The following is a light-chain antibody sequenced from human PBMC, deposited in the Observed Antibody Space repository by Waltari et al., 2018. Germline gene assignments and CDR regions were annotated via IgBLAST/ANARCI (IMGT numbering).Light chain of an antibody. CDR2: GTS. Sequence: QSVLTQPPSVSGAPGQRVSISCTGSGSNPWAGYDVHWYQQHPGKAPKLLIYGTSTRPPGVPDRFFGSQSGTSASLAITALQAEDEAEYYCQSYDTSLSVVFGGGTKLTVL. V-gene: IGLV1-40*01. CDR1: GSNPWAGYD. CDR3: QSYDTSLSVV. J-gene: IGLJ2*01.